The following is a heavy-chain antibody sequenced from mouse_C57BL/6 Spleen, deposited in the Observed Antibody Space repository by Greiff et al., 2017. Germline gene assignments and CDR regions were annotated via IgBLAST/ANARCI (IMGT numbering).Heavy chain of an antibody. CDR1: GYTFTSYW. CDR3: ARGDFYYGNYDWFAY. D-gene: IGHD2-1*01. J-gene: IGHJ3*01. V-gene: IGHV1-64*01. Sequence: QVQLQQPGAELVKPGASVKLSCKASGYTFTSYWMHWVKQRPGQGLEWIGMIHPNSGSTNYNEKFKSKATLTVDKSSSTAYMQLSSLTSEDSAVYYCARGDFYYGNYDWFAYWGQGTLVTVSA. CDR2: IHPNSGST.